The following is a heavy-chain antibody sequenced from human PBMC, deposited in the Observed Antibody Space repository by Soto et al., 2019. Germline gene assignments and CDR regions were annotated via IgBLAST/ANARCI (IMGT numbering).Heavy chain of an antibody. CDR3: ARGRYGDY. CDR1: GYTFTTYG. Sequence: QVHLVQSGAEVRKPGVSVKVSCKGSGYTFTTYGITWVRQAPGQGLEWMGWISAHNGNTNYAQKLQGRVTVTRDTSTSTAYMELRNLRSDDTAVYYCARGRYGDYWGQGALVTVSS. V-gene: IGHV1-18*01. CDR2: ISAHNGNT. J-gene: IGHJ4*02. D-gene: IGHD1-1*01.